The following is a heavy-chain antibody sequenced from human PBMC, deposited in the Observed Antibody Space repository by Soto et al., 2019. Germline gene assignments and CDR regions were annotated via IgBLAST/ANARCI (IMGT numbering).Heavy chain of an antibody. J-gene: IGHJ4*02. CDR1: GFTFSSYA. D-gene: IGHD1-26*01. Sequence: GGSLRLSCAASGFTFSSYAMSWVRQAPGKGLEWVSAISGSGGSTYYADSVKGRFTISRDNSKNTLYLQMNSLRAEDTAVYYCAKDGVSYIVGATYFDYWGQGTLVTVSS. CDR3: AKDGVSYIVGATYFDY. CDR2: ISGSGGST. V-gene: IGHV3-23*01.